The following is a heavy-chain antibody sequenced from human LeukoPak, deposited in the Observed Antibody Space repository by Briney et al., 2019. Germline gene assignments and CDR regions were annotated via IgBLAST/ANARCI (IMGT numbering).Heavy chain of an antibody. CDR2: IKSKNGGGTT. CDR1: GFTFSNAW. D-gene: IGHD3-3*01. V-gene: IGHV3-15*01. Sequence: GGSLRLSCAASGFTFSNAWMSWVRQAPGKGLEWVGRIKSKNGGGTTEYAEQVKARFNISRDDSKNTVYVQMHSQKTEDTAVYYCTTDSDFWSGYYTRLHDYWGQGPLVTVS. CDR3: TTDSDFWSGYYTRLHDY. J-gene: IGHJ4*02.